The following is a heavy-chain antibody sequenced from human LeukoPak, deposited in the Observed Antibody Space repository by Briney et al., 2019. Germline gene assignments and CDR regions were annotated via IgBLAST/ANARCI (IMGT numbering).Heavy chain of an antibody. J-gene: IGHJ5*02. D-gene: IGHD6-25*01. Sequence: SETQAVTCVVAGDAISSSSWGSWVRQPPGKGLEWIAEIYHSGTTNYNPSLKSRVTMSLDKSKNPFSLNLTSVTAADTAVYYCPREAAGQGFDPWGQGTLVTVSS. V-gene: IGHV4-4*02. CDR1: GDAISSSSW. CDR2: IYHSGTT. CDR3: PREAAGQGFDP.